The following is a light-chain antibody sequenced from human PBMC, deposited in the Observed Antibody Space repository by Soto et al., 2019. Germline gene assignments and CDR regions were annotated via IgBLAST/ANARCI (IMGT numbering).Light chain of an antibody. J-gene: IGKJ1*01. CDR3: QKYNSAPWT. V-gene: IGKV1-27*01. CDR2: AAS. CDR1: QGISNY. Sequence: DIQMTQSPSSLSASVGDRVAITCRASQGISNYLAWYQQKPGKVPKLLIYAASILQSGVPSRFRGSGSGTDFTLTINSLQPEDVATYYCQKYNSAPWTFGQGTKVEIK.